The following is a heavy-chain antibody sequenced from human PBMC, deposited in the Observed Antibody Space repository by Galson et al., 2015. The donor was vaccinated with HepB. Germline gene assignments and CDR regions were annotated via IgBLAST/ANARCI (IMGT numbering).Heavy chain of an antibody. J-gene: IGHJ4*02. CDR1: GFTFSSYS. CDR2: ISSSSSTI. D-gene: IGHD2-2*01. CDR3: ARDGSRDIVVVPAALTSDY. V-gene: IGHV3-48*01. Sequence: SLRLSCAASGFTFSSYSMNWVRQAPGKGLEWVSYISSSSSTIYYADSVKGRFTISRDNAKNSLYLQMNSLRAEDTAVYYCARDGSRDIVVVPAALTSDYWGQGTLVTVSS.